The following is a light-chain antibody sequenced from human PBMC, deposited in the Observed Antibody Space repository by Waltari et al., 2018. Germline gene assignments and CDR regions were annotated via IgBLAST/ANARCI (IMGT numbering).Light chain of an antibody. CDR2: RGS. Sequence: VVMTQSPLSLPVTPGQAASISCKSSQSLVHSDGNTHLNWFQQRPGQSPRRLIYRGSNRDSGVPDRFSGSGSGTDFTLKISRVEAEDVGVYYCMQGTHWPYTFGQGTKLDIK. CDR3: MQGTHWPYT. V-gene: IGKV2-30*02. J-gene: IGKJ2*01. CDR1: QSLVHSDGNTH.